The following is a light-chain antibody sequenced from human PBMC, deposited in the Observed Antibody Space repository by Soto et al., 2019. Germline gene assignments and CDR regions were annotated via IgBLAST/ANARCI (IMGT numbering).Light chain of an antibody. CDR1: SSDVGGYNY. Sequence: QSALTQPPSASGSPGQSVTISCTGTSSDVGGYNYVSWYQQHPGKAPKLMIYEVSKQPSGVPDRLSGSKSGNTASLTVSGLQAEDEADYYCSSYAGSNISFGGGTKLTVL. V-gene: IGLV2-8*01. J-gene: IGLJ3*02. CDR3: SSYAGSNIS. CDR2: EVS.